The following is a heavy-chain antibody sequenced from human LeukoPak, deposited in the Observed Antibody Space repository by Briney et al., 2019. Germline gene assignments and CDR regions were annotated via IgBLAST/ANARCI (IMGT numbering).Heavy chain of an antibody. D-gene: IGHD3-3*01. CDR1: GFTFDDYG. V-gene: IGHV3-20*04. Sequence: PGGSLRLSCAASGFTFDDYGMSWVRQAPGKGLEWVSGINWNGGSTGYVDSVKGRFTISRDNAKNSLYLQMNSLRAEDTAVYYCARLREIPVFGVVTKSTSYFDYWGQGTLVTVSS. J-gene: IGHJ4*02. CDR2: INWNGGST. CDR3: ARLREIPVFGVVTKSTSYFDY.